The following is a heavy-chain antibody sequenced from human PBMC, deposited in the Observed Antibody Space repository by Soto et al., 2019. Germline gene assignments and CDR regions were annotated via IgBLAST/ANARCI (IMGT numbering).Heavy chain of an antibody. CDR3: ESLPFYSSSYSLDY. CDR2: IYSGGST. D-gene: IGHD2-15*01. Sequence: SRILQTTGKGLEWVSVIYSGGSTYYADSVKGRFTISRDNSKNTLYLQMNSLRAEDTSVYYCESLPFYSSSYSLDYCGPALLVT. V-gene: IGHV3-53*01. J-gene: IGHJ4*02.